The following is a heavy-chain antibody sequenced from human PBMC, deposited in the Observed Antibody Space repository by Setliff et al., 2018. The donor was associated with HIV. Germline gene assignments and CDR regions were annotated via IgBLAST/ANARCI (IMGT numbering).Heavy chain of an antibody. CDR2: INHSGST. Sequence: SETLSLTCAVYGGSFSNYYWSWIRQPPGKGLEWIGEINHSGSTNYNPSLKSRVSISVDTSKNQFSLMLDSVTAADTAVYYCARNSQKGIQPLLLASWGPGTLVTVSS. CDR3: ARNSQKGIQPLLLAS. D-gene: IGHD1-1*01. V-gene: IGHV4-34*01. CDR1: GGSFSNYY. J-gene: IGHJ4*02.